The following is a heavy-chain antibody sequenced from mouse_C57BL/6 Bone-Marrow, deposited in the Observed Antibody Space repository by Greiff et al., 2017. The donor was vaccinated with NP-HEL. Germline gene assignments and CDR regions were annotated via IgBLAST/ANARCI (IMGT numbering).Heavy chain of an antibody. Sequence: QVQLKQSGAELVRPGASVTLSCKASGYTFTDYEMHWVKQTPVHGLEWIGAIDPETGGTAYNQKFKGKAILTADKSSSTAYMELRSLTSEDSAVYYCTGLLRLLYYAMDYWGQGTSVTVSS. D-gene: IGHD2-3*01. V-gene: IGHV1-15*01. CDR1: GYTFTDYE. J-gene: IGHJ4*01. CDR2: IDPETGGT. CDR3: TGLLRLLYYAMDY.